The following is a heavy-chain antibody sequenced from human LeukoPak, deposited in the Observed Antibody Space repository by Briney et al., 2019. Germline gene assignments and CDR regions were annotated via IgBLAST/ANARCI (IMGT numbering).Heavy chain of an antibody. CDR1: GYTFTGYY. Sequence: ASVKVSCKASGYTFTGYYMHWVRQAPGQGLEWMGWIDPNSGGTNYAQKFQGRVTMTRDTSISTAYMELSRLRSDDTAVYYCARRGRLQNNWFDPWGQGTLVTVSS. D-gene: IGHD4-11*01. CDR3: ARRGRLQNNWFDP. V-gene: IGHV1-2*02. CDR2: IDPNSGGT. J-gene: IGHJ5*02.